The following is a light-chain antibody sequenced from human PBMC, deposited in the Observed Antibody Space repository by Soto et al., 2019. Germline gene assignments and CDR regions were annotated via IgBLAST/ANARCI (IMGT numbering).Light chain of an antibody. CDR1: QTISSY. CDR2: AAS. J-gene: IGKJ2*01. Sequence: DIQMTQSPSSLSASVGDRVTITCRASQTISSYLNWYQQKPGKAPKLLIYAASSLQSGVPSRFSGSASGTYFTITISSLQPEDSTTYYCPQRHSTPYTFGQGTKLEIK. V-gene: IGKV1-39*01. CDR3: PQRHSTPYT.